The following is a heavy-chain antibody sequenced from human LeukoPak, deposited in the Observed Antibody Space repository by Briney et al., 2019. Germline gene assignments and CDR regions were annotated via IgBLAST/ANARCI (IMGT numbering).Heavy chain of an antibody. Sequence: PGGSLRLSCAASGFTFSSYAMSWVRQAPGKGLEWVSVIGGSGGSGGSTYSADSVKGRFTISRDNSKNTLYLQMNSLSVEDTAVYYCAKGTYYDFWSGYYSGGGLYYFDYWGQGTLVTVSS. V-gene: IGHV3-23*01. D-gene: IGHD3-3*01. J-gene: IGHJ4*02. CDR1: GFTFSSYA. CDR3: AKGTYYDFWSGYYSGGGLYYFDY. CDR2: IGGSGGSGGST.